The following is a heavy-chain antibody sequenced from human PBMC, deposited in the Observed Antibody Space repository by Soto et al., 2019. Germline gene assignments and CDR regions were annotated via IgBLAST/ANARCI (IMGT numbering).Heavy chain of an antibody. V-gene: IGHV4-61*01. CDR1: GGSVSSGSYY. CDR2: IYYSGST. J-gene: IGHJ5*02. D-gene: IGHD3-10*01. CDR3: ASMVRGVIIDVLWWFDP. Sequence: PSETLSLTCTVSGGSVSSGSYYWSWIRQPPGKGLEWIGYIYYSGSTNYNPSLKSRVTISVDTSKNQFSLKLSSVTAADTAVYYCASMVRGVIIDVLWWFDPWGQGTLVTVSS.